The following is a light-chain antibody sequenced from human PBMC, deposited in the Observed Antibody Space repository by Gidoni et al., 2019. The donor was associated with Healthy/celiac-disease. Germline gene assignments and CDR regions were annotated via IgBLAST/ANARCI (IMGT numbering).Light chain of an antibody. CDR1: SSNSGAGYD. Sequence: QSVLTQPPSVSGAPGQRVTISCTGSSSNSGAGYDVHWYQQLPGTAPKLLIYGNSNRPSGVPDRFSGSKSCTSASLAITGLQAEDEADYYCQSYDSSLSGYVFGTGTKVTVL. CDR2: GNS. CDR3: QSYDSSLSGYV. V-gene: IGLV1-40*01. J-gene: IGLJ1*01.